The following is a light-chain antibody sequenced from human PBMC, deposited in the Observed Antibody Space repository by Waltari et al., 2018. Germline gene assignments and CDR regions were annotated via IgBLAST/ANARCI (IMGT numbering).Light chain of an antibody. CDR1: SSNIGRSNL. Sequence: QSALAQAASVSGFPELSITISCNGTSSNIGRSNLVSWYQHHPGKAPKLFIYQGTKRLSGVSNRFSGSTSGNTASLTVTELQSEDEADYYCCSYAGDNTWIFGGGTRLSVL. J-gene: IGLJ2*01. V-gene: IGLV2-23*01. CDR3: CSYAGDNTWI. CDR2: QGT.